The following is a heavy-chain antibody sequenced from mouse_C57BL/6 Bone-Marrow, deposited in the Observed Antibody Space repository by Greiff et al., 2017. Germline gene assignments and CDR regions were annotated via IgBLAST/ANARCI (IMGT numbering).Heavy chain of an antibody. J-gene: IGHJ2*01. Sequence: QVQLQQPGAELVKPGASVKMSCTASGYTFTSYWITWVQLGPGPGLEWIGNIYPGSGSTNYNEKFQSKATLTVDTSSSTVYLQLSRLTSEDSAVYYCARWGLIYYNDYWGQGTTHTVSS. CDR3: ARWGLIYYNDY. CDR2: IYPGSGST. CDR1: GYTFTSYW. V-gene: IGHV1-55*01. D-gene: IGHD2-1*01.